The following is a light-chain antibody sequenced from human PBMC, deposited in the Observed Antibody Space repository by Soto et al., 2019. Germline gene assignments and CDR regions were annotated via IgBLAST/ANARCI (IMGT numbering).Light chain of an antibody. Sequence: DVQMTQSPSSLSASVVDRVTITCRASQDISNYLAWYQQTPGKAPKLLIHAASTLQSGVTPRFSGSGSETHVTLTISSLPPEDGATYYCQSSNRARPTFGPGTKVHIK. V-gene: IGKV1-27*01. CDR3: QSSNRARPT. J-gene: IGKJ3*01. CDR2: AAS. CDR1: QDISNY.